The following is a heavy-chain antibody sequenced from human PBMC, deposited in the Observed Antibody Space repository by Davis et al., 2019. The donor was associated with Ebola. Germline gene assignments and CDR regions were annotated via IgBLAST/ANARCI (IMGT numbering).Heavy chain of an antibody. V-gene: IGHV3-64D*08. CDR3: VNRYSSGWVPHYYYYGMDV. CDR1: GFTFSSYA. J-gene: IGHJ6*02. Sequence: PGGSLTLSCSASGFTFSSYAMHWVRQAPGKGLEYVSAISSNGGSTYYADSVKGRFTISRDNSKNTLYLQMSSLRAEDTAVYYCVNRYSSGWVPHYYYYGMDVWGQGTTVTVSS. D-gene: IGHD6-19*01. CDR2: ISSNGGST.